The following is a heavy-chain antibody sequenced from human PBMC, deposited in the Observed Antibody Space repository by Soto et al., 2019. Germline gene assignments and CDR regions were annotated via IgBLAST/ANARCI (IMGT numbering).Heavy chain of an antibody. V-gene: IGHV4-39*07. Sequence: SETLSLTCTVSGGSTSSSSYYWGWIRQPPGKGLEWIGSIYYSGSTYYNPSLRSRVIISVDTSKNQFSLKLSSVTAADTAFYYCAKASSLSTSWPLDYWGQGTLVTVSS. CDR3: AKASSLSTSWPLDY. D-gene: IGHD6-13*01. CDR1: GGSTSSSSYY. CDR2: IYYSGST. J-gene: IGHJ4*02.